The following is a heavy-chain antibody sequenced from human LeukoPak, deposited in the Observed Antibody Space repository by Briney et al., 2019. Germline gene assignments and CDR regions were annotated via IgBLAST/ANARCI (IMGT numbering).Heavy chain of an antibody. V-gene: IGHV3-30*18. CDR3: AKDRRYCSSTSCYTGYYYYYGMDV. J-gene: IGHJ6*02. Sequence: GGSLRLSCGASGFTFRSYCMHWVRQAPGKGLEWVAVISYDGSNKYYADSVKGRFTISRDNSKNTLYLQMNSLRAEDTAVYYCAKDRRYCSSTSCYTGYYYYYGMDVWGLGTTVTVSS. CDR2: ISYDGSNK. D-gene: IGHD2-2*02. CDR1: GFTFRSYC.